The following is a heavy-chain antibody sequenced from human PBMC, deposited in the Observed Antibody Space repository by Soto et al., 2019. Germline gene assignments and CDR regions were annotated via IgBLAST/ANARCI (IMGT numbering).Heavy chain of an antibody. CDR3: ARGKGATFYYYYGMDV. Sequence: GASVKVSCKASGYTFTGYYMHWVRQAPGQGLEWMGWINPNSGGTNYAQKFQGRVTMTRDTSISTVYMELSRLRSDDTAVYYCARGKGATFYYYYGMDVWGQGTTVTVSS. J-gene: IGHJ6*02. CDR1: GYTFTGYY. CDR2: INPNSGGT. V-gene: IGHV1-2*02. D-gene: IGHD1-26*01.